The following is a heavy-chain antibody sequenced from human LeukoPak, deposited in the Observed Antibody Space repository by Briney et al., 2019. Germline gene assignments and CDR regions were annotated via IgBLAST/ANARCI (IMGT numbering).Heavy chain of an antibody. V-gene: IGHV4-59*01. CDR3: ARPEMATWYFDL. D-gene: IGHD5-24*01. CDR1: GGSISSYY. CDR2: IYYSGST. J-gene: IGHJ2*01. Sequence: PSETLSLTCTVSGGSISSYYWSWIRQPPGKGLEWIGYIYYSGSTNYNPSLKRRVTISVDTSKNQFSLKLSSVTAADTAVYYCARPEMATWYFDLWGRGTLVTVSS.